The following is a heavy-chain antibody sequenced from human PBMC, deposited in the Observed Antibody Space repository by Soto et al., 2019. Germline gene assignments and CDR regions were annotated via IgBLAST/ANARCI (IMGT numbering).Heavy chain of an antibody. CDR3: AKDGTAARPGSYFDY. CDR2: ISYDGSNK. Sequence: GVSLRLSCAASGFTFSSYGMHWVRQAPGKGLEWVAVISYDGSNKYYADSVKGRFTISRDNSKNTLYLQMNSLRAEDTAVYYCAKDGTAARPGSYFDYWGQGTLVTVSS. J-gene: IGHJ4*02. D-gene: IGHD6-6*01. CDR1: GFTFSSYG. V-gene: IGHV3-30*18.